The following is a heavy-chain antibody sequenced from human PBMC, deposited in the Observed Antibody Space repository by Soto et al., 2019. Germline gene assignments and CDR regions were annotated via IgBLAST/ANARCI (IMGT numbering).Heavy chain of an antibody. CDR1: GGSFSGYY. V-gene: IGHV4-34*01. Sequence: SETLSLTCAVYGGSFSGYYWSWIRQPPGKGLEWIGEINHSGSTNYNPSLKSRVTISVDTSKNQFSLKLSSVTAADTAVYYCARVLGYCSSTSCQQYYFDYWGQGTLVTVSS. CDR3: ARVLGYCSSTSCQQYYFDY. CDR2: INHSGST. J-gene: IGHJ4*02. D-gene: IGHD2-2*01.